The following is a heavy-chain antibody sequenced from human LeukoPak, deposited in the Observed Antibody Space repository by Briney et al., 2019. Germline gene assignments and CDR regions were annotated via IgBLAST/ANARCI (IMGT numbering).Heavy chain of an antibody. CDR1: GGSISSYY. Sequence: SETLSLTCTVSGGSISSYYWSWIRQPAGKGLEWIGRIYTSGSTNYNPSLKSRVTISVDTSKNQFSLKLSSVTAADTAVYYCARDRRYCSSTSCYASGASDPWGQGTLVTVSS. V-gene: IGHV4-4*07. CDR3: ARDRRYCSSTSCYASGASDP. J-gene: IGHJ5*02. D-gene: IGHD2-2*01. CDR2: IYTSGST.